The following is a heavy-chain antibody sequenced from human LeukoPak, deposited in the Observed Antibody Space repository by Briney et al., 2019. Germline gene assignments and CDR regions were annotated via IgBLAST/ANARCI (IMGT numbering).Heavy chain of an antibody. J-gene: IGHJ4*02. D-gene: IGHD4/OR15-4a*01. V-gene: IGHV1-18*01. Sequence: ASVKLSCNASGYTFTSFGITWIRQAPGQGLEWMGWISAYNGNTNYAQKLQGRVTVTTDTSTSTAYIELRSLRTDHTSVYYCARDRAGAKTGAIPLFDYWGQGTLVTVSS. CDR2: ISAYNGNT. CDR1: GYTFTSFG. CDR3: ARDRAGAKTGAIPLFDY.